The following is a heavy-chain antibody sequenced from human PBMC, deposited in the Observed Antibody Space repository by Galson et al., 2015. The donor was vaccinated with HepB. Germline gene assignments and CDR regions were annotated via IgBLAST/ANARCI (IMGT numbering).Heavy chain of an antibody. Sequence: SETLSLTCTVSGDSIRSHYWSWIRQPPGKGLEWIGYIYYSGSTNYNPSLECRLTISVDTSKNQFSLKLNSVTAADTAVYYCARVTMFSYYGMDVWGQGTTVTVSS. J-gene: IGHJ6*02. CDR2: IYYSGST. CDR3: ARVTMFSYYGMDV. V-gene: IGHV4-59*08. CDR1: GDSIRSHY. D-gene: IGHD3-10*02.